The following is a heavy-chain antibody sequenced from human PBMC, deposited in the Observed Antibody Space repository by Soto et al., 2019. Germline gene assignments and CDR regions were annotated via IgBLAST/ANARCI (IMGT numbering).Heavy chain of an antibody. Sequence: QVQLQQWGAGPLRPLETLSPTCGVSGGSFSGYYWAWIRQSPGKGLEWIGEINDRGSINYNPSLKSRVSISVDTSKNHYSLHLRSVTAADTAVYYCARESHDILTGSPWVWYFDLWGRGTLVTVSS. CDR3: ARESHDILTGSPWVWYFDL. CDR2: INDRGSI. CDR1: GGSFSGYY. D-gene: IGHD3-9*01. J-gene: IGHJ2*01. V-gene: IGHV4-34*01.